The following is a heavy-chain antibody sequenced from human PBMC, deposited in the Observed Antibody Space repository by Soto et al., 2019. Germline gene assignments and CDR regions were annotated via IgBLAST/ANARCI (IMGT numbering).Heavy chain of an antibody. CDR2: IYPGDSDT. J-gene: IGHJ4*02. D-gene: IGHD5-12*01. Sequence: GESLKISCNGSGYSFTSYWICWVRQMPWKGLEWMGIIYPGDSDTRYSPSFQGQVTISADKSISAAYLQWSSLKASDTAMYYCARVEMATITTPFDYWGQGTLVTVSS. V-gene: IGHV5-51*01. CDR3: ARVEMATITTPFDY. CDR1: GYSFTSYW.